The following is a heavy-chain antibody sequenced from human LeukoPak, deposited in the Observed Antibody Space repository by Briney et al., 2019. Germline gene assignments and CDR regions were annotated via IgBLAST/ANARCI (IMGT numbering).Heavy chain of an antibody. J-gene: IGHJ4*02. Sequence: GGSLRLSCAASGFTFSDYYMSWIRQAPGKGLEWVSYISSSSSYTNYADSVKGRFTISRDNAKNSLYLQMSSLRVEDTAIYYCARAPSGGYDYWGQGTLVTVSS. CDR1: GFTFSDYY. D-gene: IGHD1-26*01. CDR2: ISSSSSYT. V-gene: IGHV3-11*05. CDR3: ARAPSGGYDY.